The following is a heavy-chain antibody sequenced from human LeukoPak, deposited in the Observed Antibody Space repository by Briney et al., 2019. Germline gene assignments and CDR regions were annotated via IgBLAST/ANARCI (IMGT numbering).Heavy chain of an antibody. V-gene: IGHV3-21*01. CDR2: ISSSSSYI. J-gene: IGHJ4*02. Sequence: GGSLRLSCAASGFTFSDYTMNWVRQAPGKGLEWVSSISSSSSYIYYADSVKGRFTISRDNAKNSLYLQMNSLRDEDTAVYYCARDGYAKFDYWGQGTLVTVSS. CDR3: ARDGYAKFDY. D-gene: IGHD5-18*01. CDR1: GFTFSDYT.